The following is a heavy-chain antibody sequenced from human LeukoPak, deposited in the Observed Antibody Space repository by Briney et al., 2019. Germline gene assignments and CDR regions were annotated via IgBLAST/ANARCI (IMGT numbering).Heavy chain of an antibody. Sequence: PSETLSLTCTVSGGSISSYYWSWIRQPAGKGLEWIGRIYTSGSTNYNPSLKSRVTMSVDTSKNQFSLKLSSVTAADTAVYYCARGVVPAAMGEYYYYYMDVWGKGTTVTV. V-gene: IGHV4-4*07. D-gene: IGHD2-2*01. J-gene: IGHJ6*03. CDR3: ARGVVPAAMGEYYYYYMDV. CDR2: IYTSGST. CDR1: GGSISSYY.